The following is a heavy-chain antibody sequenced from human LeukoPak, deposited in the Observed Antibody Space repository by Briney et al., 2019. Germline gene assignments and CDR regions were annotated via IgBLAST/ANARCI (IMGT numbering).Heavy chain of an antibody. J-gene: IGHJ4*02. CDR2: INRDGSTT. Sequence: QAGGSLRLSCAASGFTLNNYWMHWVRQAQGKGLVWVSRINRDGSTTDYADSVKGRFTISRDNAKNTLYLQMNSLGAEDTAVYYCAREASAVFDYWGQGTLVTVSS. V-gene: IGHV3-74*01. D-gene: IGHD6-13*01. CDR1: GFTLNNYW. CDR3: AREASAVFDY.